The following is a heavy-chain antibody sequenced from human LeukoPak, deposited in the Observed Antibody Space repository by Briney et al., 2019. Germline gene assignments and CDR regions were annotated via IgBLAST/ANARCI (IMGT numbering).Heavy chain of an antibody. CDR3: AREYCSSTSCYGLNYYYGMDV. CDR2: ISYDGSNK. V-gene: IGHV3-30-3*01. J-gene: IGHJ6*02. D-gene: IGHD2-2*01. Sequence: GGSLRLSCAASGFTFSSYAMHWVRQAPGKGLEWVAVISYDGSNKYYADSVKGRFTISRDNSKNTLYLQMNSLRAEDTAVYYCAREYCSSTSCYGLNYYYGMDVWGQGTTATVSS. CDR1: GFTFSSYA.